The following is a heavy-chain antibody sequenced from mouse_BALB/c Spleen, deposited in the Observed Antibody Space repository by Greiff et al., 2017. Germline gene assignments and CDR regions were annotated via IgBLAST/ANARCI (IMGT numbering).Heavy chain of an antibody. V-gene: IGHV5-6-5*01. J-gene: IGHJ2*01. D-gene: IGHD2-1*01. CDR2: ISSGGST. Sequence: LVESGGGLVKPGGSLKLSCAASGFTFSSYAMSWVRQTPEKRLEWVASISSGGSTYYPDSVKGRFTISRDNARNILYLQMSSLRSEDTAMYYCARDGNYYFDYWGQGTTLTVSS. CDR3: ARDGNYYFDY. CDR1: GFTFSSYA.